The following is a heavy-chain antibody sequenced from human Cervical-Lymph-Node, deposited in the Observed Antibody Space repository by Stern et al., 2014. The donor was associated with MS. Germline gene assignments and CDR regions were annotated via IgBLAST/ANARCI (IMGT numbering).Heavy chain of an antibody. CDR2: IYYSGST. D-gene: IGHD3-22*01. Sequence: QVQLVQSGPGLVKPSETLSLTCSVSGGSISSYSHHWGWVRQPPGKGLEWIGNIYYSGSTYYSPSLKSRVTMSVDTSKNQFSQKLPSVTAADTAVYYCARLPAPSYYHDTSGYPDFDFWGQGTLVIVSS. J-gene: IGHJ4*02. V-gene: IGHV4-39*01. CDR1: GGSISSYSHH. CDR3: ARLPAPSYYHDTSGYPDFDF.